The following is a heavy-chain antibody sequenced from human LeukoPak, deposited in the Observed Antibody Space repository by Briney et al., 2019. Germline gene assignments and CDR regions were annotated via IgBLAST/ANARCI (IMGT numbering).Heavy chain of an antibody. Sequence: GGSLRLSCAASGFTFSSYAMHWVRQAPGKGLEWVAVISYDGSNKYYADSVKGRSTTSRDNSKNTLYLQMNSLRAEDTAVYYCARAEQQLARSLYYYYYMDVWGKGTTVTVSS. J-gene: IGHJ6*03. CDR2: ISYDGSNK. CDR3: ARAEQQLARSLYYYYYMDV. CDR1: GFTFSSYA. V-gene: IGHV3-30*04. D-gene: IGHD6-13*01.